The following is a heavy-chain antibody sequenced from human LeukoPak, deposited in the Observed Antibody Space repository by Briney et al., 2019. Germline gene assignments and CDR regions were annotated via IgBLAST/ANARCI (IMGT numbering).Heavy chain of an antibody. CDR2: FDYSGST. Sequence: SQTLSLTCAVSGGSISSGGYSWSWIRQPPGKGLEWIGTFDYSGSTYYNPSLKSRVSISADTAKNHFSLKLTSVTAADTAVYFCVRRNSRGHCGSEYFDYWGQGTLVAVSS. J-gene: IGHJ4*02. CDR1: GGSISSGGYS. CDR3: VRRNSRGHCGSEYFDY. V-gene: IGHV4-30-2*03. D-gene: IGHD2-21*01.